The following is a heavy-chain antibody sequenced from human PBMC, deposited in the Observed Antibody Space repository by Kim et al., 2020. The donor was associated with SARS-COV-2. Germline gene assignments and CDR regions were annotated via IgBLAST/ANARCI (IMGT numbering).Heavy chain of an antibody. Sequence: GGSLRLSCAASGFTFSSYAMHWVRQAPGKGLEWVAVISYDGSNKYYADSVKGRFTISRDNSKNTLYLQMNSLRAEDTAVYYCARGITGTTVPYYGMDVWGQGTTVTVSS. D-gene: IGHD1-20*01. CDR2: ISYDGSNK. V-gene: IGHV3-30-3*01. J-gene: IGHJ6*02. CDR3: ARGITGTTVPYYGMDV. CDR1: GFTFSSYA.